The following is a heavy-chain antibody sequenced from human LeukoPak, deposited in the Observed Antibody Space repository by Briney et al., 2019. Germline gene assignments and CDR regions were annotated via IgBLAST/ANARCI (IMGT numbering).Heavy chain of an antibody. V-gene: IGHV3-23*01. CDR3: AKVPRYDILTGCWFDY. Sequence: GGSLRLSCAASGFTFSSYAMSWVRQAPGKGLEWVSAISGSGGSTYYADSVKGRFTISRDNSKSTLYLQMNSLRAEDTAVYYCAKVPRYDILTGCWFDYWGQGTLVTVSS. CDR2: ISGSGGST. D-gene: IGHD3-9*01. J-gene: IGHJ4*02. CDR1: GFTFSSYA.